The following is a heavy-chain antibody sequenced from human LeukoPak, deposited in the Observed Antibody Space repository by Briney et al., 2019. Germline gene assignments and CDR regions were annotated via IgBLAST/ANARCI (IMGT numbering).Heavy chain of an antibody. J-gene: IGHJ4*02. V-gene: IGHV3-21*04. Sequence: PGGSLRLSCAASGFTFSSYSMNWVRQAPGKGLEWVSSISSSSSYIYYADSVKGRFTISRDNSKNTLYLQMNSLRAEDTAVYYCAKLDRSYDFWSGYQSPIDYWGQGTLVTVSS. CDR1: GFTFSSYS. CDR3: AKLDRSYDFWSGYQSPIDY. CDR2: ISSSSSYI. D-gene: IGHD3-3*01.